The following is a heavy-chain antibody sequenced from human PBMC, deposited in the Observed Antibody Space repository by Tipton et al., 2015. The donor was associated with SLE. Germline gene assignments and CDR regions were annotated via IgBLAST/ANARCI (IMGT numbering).Heavy chain of an antibody. V-gene: IGHV4-39*07. Sequence: TLSLTCTVSGRSINSNSYQWGWIRQPPGKGLEWIGSVYHRGSTSYNPSLKSRVTISVDTSKNQFSLRLNSVTAADTAVYYCARGNKVEEDLDFWGPGILVTVSS. CDR2: VYHRGST. D-gene: IGHD5-12*01. CDR1: GRSINSNSYQ. J-gene: IGHJ4*02. CDR3: ARGNKVEEDLDF.